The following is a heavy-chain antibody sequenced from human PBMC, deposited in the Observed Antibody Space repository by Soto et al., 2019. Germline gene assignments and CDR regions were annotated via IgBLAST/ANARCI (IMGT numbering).Heavy chain of an antibody. V-gene: IGHV3-33*01. CDR3: ARDGGYCSGGSCYSHYYYGMDV. CDR2: IWYDGSNK. Sequence: QVQLVESGGGVVQPGRSLRLSCAASGFTFSSYGMHWVRQAPGKGLEWVAVIWYDGSNKYYADSVKGRFTISRDNSKNTLYLQMNSLRAEDTAVYYCARDGGYCSGGSCYSHYYYGMDVWGQGTTVTVSS. J-gene: IGHJ6*02. D-gene: IGHD2-15*01. CDR1: GFTFSSYG.